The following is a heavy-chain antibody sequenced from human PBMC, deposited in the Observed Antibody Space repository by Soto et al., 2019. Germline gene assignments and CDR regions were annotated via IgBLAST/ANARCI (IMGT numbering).Heavy chain of an antibody. CDR3: ARSYSWRFRRPVGMDV. Sequence: RGALRRSGASSGFTFSCYRRRWVRQAPGKGLEWVSKTSSSNNFIYYADSMKGRFTISRDNAKNSLYLQMNSLRAEDTAVYYCARSYSWRFRRPVGMDVWGHGTTVTVSS. J-gene: IGHJ6*01. D-gene: IGHD1-26*01. V-gene: IGHV3-21*06. CDR1: GFTFSCYR. CDR2: TSSSNNFI.